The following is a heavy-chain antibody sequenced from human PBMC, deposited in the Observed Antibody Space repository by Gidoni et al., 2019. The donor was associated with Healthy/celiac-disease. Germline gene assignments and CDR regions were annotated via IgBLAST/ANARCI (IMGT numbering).Heavy chain of an antibody. V-gene: IGHV4-31*03. D-gene: IGHD6-13*01. CDR3: ARGNSSSWSFDY. Sequence: QVQLQESGPGLVKPSHTLSLTCTVSGGSISSGGYYWSWIRQHPGKGLEWIGYIYYSGSTYYNPSLKSRVTISVDTSKNQFSLKLSSVTAADTAVYYCARGNSSSWSFDYWGQGTLVTVSS. J-gene: IGHJ4*02. CDR2: IYYSGST. CDR1: GGSISSGGYY.